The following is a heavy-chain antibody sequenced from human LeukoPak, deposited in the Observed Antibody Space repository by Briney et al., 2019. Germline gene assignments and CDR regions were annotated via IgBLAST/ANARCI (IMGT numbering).Heavy chain of an antibody. CDR1: GGSISSSNW. J-gene: IGHJ4*02. D-gene: IGHD3-9*01. CDR3: ARAQILNYDILTGPFDY. Sequence: SGTLSLTCAVSGGSISSSNWWSWVRQPPGKGLEWIGEIYHSGSTNYNPSLKSRVTISVDKSKNQFSLKLSSVTAADTAVYYCARAQILNYDILTGPFDYWGQGTLVTVSS. V-gene: IGHV4-4*02. CDR2: IYHSGST.